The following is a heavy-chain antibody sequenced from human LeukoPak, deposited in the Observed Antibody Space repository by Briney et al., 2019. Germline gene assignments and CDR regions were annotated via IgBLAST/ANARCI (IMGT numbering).Heavy chain of an antibody. J-gene: IGHJ4*02. V-gene: IGHV3-74*01. D-gene: IGHD3-22*01. CDR3: ARAIDSSGYAY. CDR2: INSDGSST. CDR1: GFTFSSYW. Sequence: GGSLRLSCAASGFTFSSYWMQWVRQAPGKGLVWVSRINSDGSSTSYADSVKGRFTISRDNAKNTLYLQMNSLRAEDTAVYYCARAIDSSGYAYWGQGTLVTVSS.